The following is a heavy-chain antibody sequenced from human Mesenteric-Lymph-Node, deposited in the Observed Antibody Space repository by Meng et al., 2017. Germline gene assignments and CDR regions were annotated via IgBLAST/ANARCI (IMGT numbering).Heavy chain of an antibody. CDR3: GRDFFGSGYFYTDY. CDR2: ISSSGSTI. Sequence: GESLKISCAASGFTFSSYEMNWVRQAPGKGLEWVSYISSSGSTIYYADSVKGRFTISRDNAKNSLYLQMDSLRAEDTAVYFCGRDFFGSGYFYTDYWGQGMLVTVSS. J-gene: IGHJ4*02. CDR1: GFTFSSYE. V-gene: IGHV3-48*03. D-gene: IGHD3-10*01.